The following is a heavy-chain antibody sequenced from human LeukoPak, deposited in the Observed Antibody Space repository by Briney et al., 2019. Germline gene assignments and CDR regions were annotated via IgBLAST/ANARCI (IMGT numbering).Heavy chain of an antibody. J-gene: IGHJ4*02. CDR2: ISAYNGNT. CDR1: GYTFTSYG. V-gene: IGHV1-18*01. CDR3: ARDRMATIGKMIDY. D-gene: IGHD5-24*01. Sequence: GASVKVSCKASGYTFTSYGISWVRQAPGQGLEWMGWISAYNGNTNYARKLQGRVTMTTDTSTSTAYMELRSLRSDDTAVYYCARDRMATIGKMIDYWGQGTLVTVSS.